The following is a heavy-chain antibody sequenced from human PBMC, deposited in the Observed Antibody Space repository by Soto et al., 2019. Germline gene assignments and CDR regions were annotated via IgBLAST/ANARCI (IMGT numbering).Heavy chain of an antibody. CDR2: ISSSGSTI. CDR3: ARDSPQRDGDLWSGSRYFGC. J-gene: IGHJ4*02. CDR1: GFTFSSYE. V-gene: IGHV3-48*03. D-gene: IGHD3-3*01. Sequence: GGSLRLSCAASGFTFSSYEMNWVRKAPGKGLEWVSYISSSGSTIYYADSVKGRFTFSRDNAKNSLYLQMNSLRAEDTAVYYCARDSPQRDGDLWSGSRYFGCWDQGPRDTVGS.